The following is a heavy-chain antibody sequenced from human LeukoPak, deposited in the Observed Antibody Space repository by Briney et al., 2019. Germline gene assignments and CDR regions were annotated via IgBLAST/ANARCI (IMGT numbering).Heavy chain of an antibody. D-gene: IGHD3-9*01. CDR1: GYTFTSYG. J-gene: IGHJ6*03. CDR3: ARGLRPSGYYYYYYYMDV. CDR2: ISAYNGNT. V-gene: IGHV1-18*01. Sequence: ASVKVSCKASGYTFTSYGISWVRQAPGQGLEWMGWISAYNGNTNYAQKLQGRVTMTTDTSTSTAYMELRSLRSDDTAVYYCARGLRPSGYYYYYYYMDVWGKGTTVTISS.